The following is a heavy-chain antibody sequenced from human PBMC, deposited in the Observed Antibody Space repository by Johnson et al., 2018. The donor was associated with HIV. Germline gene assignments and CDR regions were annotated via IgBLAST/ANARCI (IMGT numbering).Heavy chain of an antibody. D-gene: IGHD6-19*01. CDR3: TTARNRLWSSSGWTGFWAFDM. CDR2: IKSKTDGGTT. V-gene: IGHV3-15*01. CDR1: GFTFSSYA. J-gene: IGHJ3*02. Sequence: VQLVESGGGVVQPGRSLRLSCAASGFTFSSYAMHWVRQAPGKGLEWVGRIKSKTDGGTTDYAAPVKGRFTISRDDSKNTLYLQMNSLKTEDTAVYYCTTARNRLWSSSGWTGFWAFDMWGQGTMVTVSS.